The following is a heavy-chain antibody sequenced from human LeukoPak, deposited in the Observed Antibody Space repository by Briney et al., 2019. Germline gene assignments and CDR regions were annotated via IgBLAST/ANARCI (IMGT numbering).Heavy chain of an antibody. D-gene: IGHD2-8*01. J-gene: IGHJ6*03. Sequence: PGGSLRLSCAASGSTFNTYSMNWVRQAPGKGLEWVSSISSSSSYIYYADSVKGRFTISRDNAKNSLYLQMNSLRAEDTAVYYCARDHPDCTNGVCYARCNMDVWGKGTTVTVSS. CDR3: ARDHPDCTNGVCYARCNMDV. CDR2: ISSSSSYI. CDR1: GSTFNTYS. V-gene: IGHV3-21*01.